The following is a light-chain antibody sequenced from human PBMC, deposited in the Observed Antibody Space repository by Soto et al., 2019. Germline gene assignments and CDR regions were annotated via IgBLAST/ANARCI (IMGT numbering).Light chain of an antibody. CDR2: GAS. Sequence: EIVLTHSPGTLSLCPWEIATLSCRASQSVSNNYLAWYHQKPGQAPRLLIYGASTRATGIPARFSGSGSGTEFTLTINSLQSEDFAVYYCQQYNNWPRTFGQGTKVDIK. CDR1: QSVSNN. V-gene: IGKV3-15*01. J-gene: IGKJ1*01. CDR3: QQYNNWPRT.